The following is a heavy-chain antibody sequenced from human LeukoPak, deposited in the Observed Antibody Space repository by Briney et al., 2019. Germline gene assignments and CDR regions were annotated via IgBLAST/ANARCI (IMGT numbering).Heavy chain of an antibody. CDR2: IDHTDYNT. D-gene: IGHD5-24*01. CDR1: GYSFTSHW. Sequence: GESLSISCKGSGYSFTSHWITGARQMPGKGLEWMGMIDHTDYNTNYSPSFQGHAAISADNSISTALQQWGSREASDTAIYYCARMADGYNSHFDSWGQGTLVSVSS. CDR3: ARMADGYNSHFDS. J-gene: IGHJ4*02. V-gene: IGHV5-10-1*01.